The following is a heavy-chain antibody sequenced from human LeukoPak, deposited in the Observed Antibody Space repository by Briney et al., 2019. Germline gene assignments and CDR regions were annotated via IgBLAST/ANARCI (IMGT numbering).Heavy chain of an antibody. J-gene: IGHJ1*01. V-gene: IGHV3-23*01. Sequence: LTGASLRLSCAASGFTFSSYAMSWVRQAPGKGLEWVSAISGSGGSTYYADSVKGRFTISRDNSKNTLYLQTNSLRAEDTAVYYCAKDQIYYDSSGYYGLAEYFQHWGQGTLVTVSS. D-gene: IGHD3-22*01. CDR1: GFTFSSYA. CDR2: ISGSGGST. CDR3: AKDQIYYDSSGYYGLAEYFQH.